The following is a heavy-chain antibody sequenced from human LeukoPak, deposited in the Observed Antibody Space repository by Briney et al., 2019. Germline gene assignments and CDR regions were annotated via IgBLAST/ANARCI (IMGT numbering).Heavy chain of an antibody. Sequence: GESLKISCKGSGYSFTNYWIGWVRQMPGKGLQLMGIIYPGDSDTRYSPSFQGQVTISADKSISTAYLQWSSLKASDTAMYYCARRSYYDSSGYYVGFDYWGQGSLVTVSS. J-gene: IGHJ4*02. V-gene: IGHV5-51*01. CDR1: GYSFTNYW. D-gene: IGHD3-22*01. CDR2: IYPGDSDT. CDR3: ARRSYYDSSGYYVGFDY.